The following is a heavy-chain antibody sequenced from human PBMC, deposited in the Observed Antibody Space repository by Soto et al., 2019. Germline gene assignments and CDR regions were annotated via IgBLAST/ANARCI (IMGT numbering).Heavy chain of an antibody. CDR2: IYYSGST. Sequence: SETLSLTCTVSGGSISSYYWSWIRQPPGKGLEWIGYIYYSGSTNYNPSLKSRVTISVDTSKNQFSLKLSSVTAADTAVYYYARGGGYSGYDSDFDYWGQGTLVTVSS. CDR3: ARGGGYSGYDSDFDY. J-gene: IGHJ4*02. D-gene: IGHD5-12*01. V-gene: IGHV4-59*01. CDR1: GGSISSYY.